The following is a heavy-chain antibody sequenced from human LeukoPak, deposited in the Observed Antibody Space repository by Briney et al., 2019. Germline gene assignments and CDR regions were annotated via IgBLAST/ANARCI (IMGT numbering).Heavy chain of an antibody. CDR2: IWYDGSNK. CDR1: GFTFSSYW. J-gene: IGHJ4*02. V-gene: IGHV3-33*08. D-gene: IGHD2/OR15-2a*01. Sequence: GGSLRLSCAASGFTFSSYWMSWVRQAPGKGLEWVALIWYDGSNKYYADSVKGRLTISRDNSKNTLYLQMNSLRAEDTAVYYCAREGPRGNSQFDYWGQGTLVTVSS. CDR3: AREGPRGNSQFDY.